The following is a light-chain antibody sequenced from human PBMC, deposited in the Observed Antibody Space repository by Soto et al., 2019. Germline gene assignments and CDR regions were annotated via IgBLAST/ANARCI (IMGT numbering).Light chain of an antibody. CDR1: QSVSNNY. CDR3: QHYGSSPET. Sequence: EIVLTQSPGTLSLSPGERATLSCRPSQSVSNNYLAWYQQKPGQAPRLLIYGASNRATGIPDRFSGSGSGTDFTLTISRLEPEDFAVYYCQHYGSSPETFGQGTKVDIK. J-gene: IGKJ1*01. V-gene: IGKV3-20*01. CDR2: GAS.